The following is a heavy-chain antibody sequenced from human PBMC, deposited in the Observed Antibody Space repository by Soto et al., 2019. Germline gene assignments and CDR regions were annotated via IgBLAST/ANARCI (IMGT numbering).Heavy chain of an antibody. D-gene: IGHD3-22*01. CDR3: ARHQVLYYYDSSGGGAFDI. V-gene: IGHV4-39*01. CDR1: GGSISSSSYY. J-gene: IGHJ3*02. Sequence: QLQLQESGPGLVKPSETLSLTCTVSGGSISSSSYYWGWIRQPPGKGLEWIGSIYYTGSTYYNPSLKGRVTISVDTTKHQCPLQLSSVNAADTAVYYCARHQVLYYYDSSGGGAFDIWGQGTMLTVSS. CDR2: IYYTGST.